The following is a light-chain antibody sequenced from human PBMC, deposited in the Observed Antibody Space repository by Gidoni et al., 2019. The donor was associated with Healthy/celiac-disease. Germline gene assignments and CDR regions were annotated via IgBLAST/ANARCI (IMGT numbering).Light chain of an antibody. J-gene: IGKJ1*01. Sequence: DIQMTQSPSTLSAPVGDRVTITCRASQRISSWLAWYQQKPGKAPKLLIYKASSLESGVPSRFSGSGSGTEFTLTISSLQPDDFATYYCQQYNSYSTWTFGQGTKVEIK. CDR2: KAS. V-gene: IGKV1-5*03. CDR3: QQYNSYSTWT. CDR1: QRISSW.